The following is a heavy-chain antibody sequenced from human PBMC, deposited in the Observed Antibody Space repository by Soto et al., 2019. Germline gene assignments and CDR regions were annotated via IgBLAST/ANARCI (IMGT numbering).Heavy chain of an antibody. CDR1: GYTFTSYG. D-gene: IGHD4-17*01. CDR3: ARNRRYGDYWYFDL. Sequence: QVQLVQSGAEVKKPGASVKVSCKASGYTFTSYGISWVRQAPEQGREWMGRISAYNGNTNYAQKLQGRVTMTTDASTSTAHMELRSLRSDYTAVYYCARNRRYGDYWYFDLWGRGTLVTLSS. V-gene: IGHV1-18*01. J-gene: IGHJ2*01. CDR2: ISAYNGNT.